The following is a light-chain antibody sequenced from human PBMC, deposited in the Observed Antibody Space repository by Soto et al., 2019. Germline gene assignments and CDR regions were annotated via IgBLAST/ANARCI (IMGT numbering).Light chain of an antibody. CDR1: QGIRND. V-gene: IGKV1-6*01. CDR3: LQDYNYPWT. Sequence: AIQMTQAPCSLSSPLASRLNITCLASQGIRNDLGWYQQKPGKAPKLLIYAASSLQSGVPSRFSGSGSGTDFTLTISSLQPEDFATYYCLQDYNYPWTFGQGTKVDIK. J-gene: IGKJ1*01. CDR2: AAS.